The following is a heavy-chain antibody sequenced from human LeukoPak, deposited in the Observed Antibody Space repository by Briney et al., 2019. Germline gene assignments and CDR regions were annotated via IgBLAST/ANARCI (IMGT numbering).Heavy chain of an antibody. V-gene: IGHV3-53*01. CDR3: ARDYYDSSGSTRGYFDY. Sequence: GGSLRLSCAASGFTFSSYAMSWVRQAPGKGLEWVSVIYSGGSTYYADSVKGRFTISRDNSKNTLYLQMNSLRAEDTAVYYCARDYYDSSGSTRGYFDYWGQGTLVTVSS. CDR2: IYSGGST. CDR1: GFTFSSYA. J-gene: IGHJ4*02. D-gene: IGHD3-22*01.